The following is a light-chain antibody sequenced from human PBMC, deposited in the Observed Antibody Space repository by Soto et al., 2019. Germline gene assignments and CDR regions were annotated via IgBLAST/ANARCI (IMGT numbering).Light chain of an antibody. CDR2: WAS. V-gene: IGKV4-1*01. J-gene: IGKJ4*01. CDR1: QSISPRPNNRNY. CDR3: HQYFSTPPI. Sequence: DIVMTQSPESLAVSLGERATINCTSSQSISPRPNNRNYLAWYQQKPGQPPKLLIYWASTRESGVPDRFSGSESGTDFTLTISSLQAEDVAVYFCHQYFSTPPIFGGGIKVDIK.